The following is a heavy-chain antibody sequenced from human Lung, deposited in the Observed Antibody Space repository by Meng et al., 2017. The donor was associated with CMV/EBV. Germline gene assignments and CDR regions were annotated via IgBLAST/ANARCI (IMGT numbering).Heavy chain of an antibody. CDR2: IIPMRTTT. D-gene: IGHD3-3*01. CDR3: VASEEFYHFRSGWEWYYHYGMDV. CDR1: GDTFNKYV. V-gene: IGHV1-69*10. Sequence: SVKVSCKASGDTFNKYVTSWVRQAPGQGLEWMGGIIPMRTTTNYAQRFQGRVTITADTSTATVYMELSSLRSEDTAMYYCVASEEFYHFRSGWEWYYHYGMDVWXPGTTVXVSS. J-gene: IGHJ6*02.